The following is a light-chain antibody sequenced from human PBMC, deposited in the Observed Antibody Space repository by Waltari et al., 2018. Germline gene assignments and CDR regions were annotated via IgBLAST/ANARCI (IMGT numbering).Light chain of an antibody. CDR1: QSIRSR. V-gene: IGKV3-15*01. J-gene: IGKJ2*01. Sequence: IVMTQSPVTLSVSPGEGATLSCRASQSIRSRLAWYQQRPGQAPRLLIYGASTRATGIAARFRGSGYGTEFSLTISSLQSEDFGIYYCQHYVGWPPAYTFGQGTKLEIK. CDR2: GAS. CDR3: QHYVGWPPAYT.